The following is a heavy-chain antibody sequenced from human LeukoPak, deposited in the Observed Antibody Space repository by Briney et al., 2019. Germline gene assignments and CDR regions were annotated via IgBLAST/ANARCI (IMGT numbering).Heavy chain of an antibody. CDR2: INHNGGT. CDR3: ARATYYYDSSGYYFDY. D-gene: IGHD3-22*01. V-gene: IGHV4-34*01. Sequence: SETLSLTCAVYGGSFSGYFWSWIRQPPGKGLEWIGDINHNGGTNYNPSLKSRVTISVDTSKNQFSLKLSSVTAADTAVYYCARATYYYDSSGYYFDYWGQGTLVTVSS. J-gene: IGHJ4*02. CDR1: GGSFSGYF.